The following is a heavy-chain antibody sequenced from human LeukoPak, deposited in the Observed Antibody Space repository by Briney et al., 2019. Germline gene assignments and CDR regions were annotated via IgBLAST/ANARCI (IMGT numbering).Heavy chain of an antibody. CDR1: GYTFTSYY. CDR3: ARGRSSSIAARPRRDEPDNFDY. D-gene: IGHD6-6*01. CDR2: INPSGGST. J-gene: IGHJ4*02. Sequence: ASVKVSCKASGYTFTSYYMHWVRLAPGQGLEWMGIINPSGGSTSYAQKFQGRVTMTRDTSTSTVYMELSSLRSEDTAVYYCARGRSSSIAARPRRDEPDNFDYWGQGTLVTVSS. V-gene: IGHV1-46*01.